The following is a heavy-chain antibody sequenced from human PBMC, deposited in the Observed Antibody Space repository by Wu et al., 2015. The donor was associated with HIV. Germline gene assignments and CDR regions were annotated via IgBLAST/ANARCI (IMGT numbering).Heavy chain of an antibody. V-gene: IGHV1-69*13. CDR3: ARDHCSGGSCYYQAGGYGTS. D-gene: IGHD2-15*01. CDR1: GGTFSSYA. CDR2: IIPIFGTA. J-gene: IGHJ6*02. Sequence: QVQLVQSGAEVKKPGSSVKVSCKASGGTFSSYAISWVRQAPGQGLEWMGRIIPIFGTANYAQKFQGRVTITADESTSTAYMELSSLRSEDTAVYYCARDHCSGGSCYYQAGGYGTSWGQGTTVTVSS.